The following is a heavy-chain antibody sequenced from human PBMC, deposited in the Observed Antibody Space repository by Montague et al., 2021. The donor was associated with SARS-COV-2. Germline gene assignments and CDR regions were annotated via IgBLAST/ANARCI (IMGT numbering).Heavy chain of an antibody. CDR3: AREGYSSGWNGLHWFDP. V-gene: IGHV4-61*02. CDR1: IGSISSGSYY. J-gene: IGHJ5*02. Sequence: TLSLTCTVSIGSISSGSYYWSWIRQPAGKGLEWIGRIYTSGSTNYNPSLKSRVTISVDTSKNQFSLKLSSVTAADTAVYYCAREGYSSGWNGLHWFDPWGREPWSPSPQ. CDR2: IYTSGST. D-gene: IGHD6-25*01.